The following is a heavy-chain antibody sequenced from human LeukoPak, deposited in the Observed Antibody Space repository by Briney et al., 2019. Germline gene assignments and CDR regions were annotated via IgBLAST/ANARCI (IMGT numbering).Heavy chain of an antibody. CDR3: RTYYDILTGSGFDY. D-gene: IGHD3-9*01. J-gene: IGHJ4*02. CDR2: IKDKSDGGTT. V-gene: IGHV3-15*01. CDR1: GFTFSIAW. Sequence: GGSLRLSCAASGFTFSIAWMSWVRQAPGKGPEWVGRIKDKSDGGTTDYAAPVKGRFTISRDDSKNTLYLQMKSLKTEDTAVYYCRTYYDILTGSGFDYWGQGTLVTVSS.